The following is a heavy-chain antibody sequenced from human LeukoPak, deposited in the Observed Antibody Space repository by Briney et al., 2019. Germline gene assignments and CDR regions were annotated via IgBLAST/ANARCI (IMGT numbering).Heavy chain of an antibody. Sequence: GGSLRLSCAASGFTFSSYSMNWVRQAPGKGLEWVSSISSSSSYIYYADSVKGRFTISRDNAKNSLYLQMNSLRAEDTAVYYCASTVGSSNRDYWGQGTLVTVSS. D-gene: IGHD6-13*01. CDR3: ASTVGSSNRDY. V-gene: IGHV3-21*04. CDR2: ISSSSSYI. CDR1: GFTFSSYS. J-gene: IGHJ4*02.